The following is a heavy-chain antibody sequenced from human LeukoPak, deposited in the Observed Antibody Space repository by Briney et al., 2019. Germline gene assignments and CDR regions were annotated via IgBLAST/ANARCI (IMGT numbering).Heavy chain of an antibody. D-gene: IGHD5-18*01. J-gene: IGHJ4*02. CDR3: AKAGVDTAMALDY. CDR1: GVTFSSYG. Sequence: GGSLRLSCAASGVTFSSYGMHWVRQAPGKGLEWVAVISYDGSNKYYADSVKGRFTISRDNSKNTLYLQMNSLRAEDTAVYYCAKAGVDTAMALDYWGQGTLVTVSS. CDR2: ISYDGSNK. V-gene: IGHV3-30*18.